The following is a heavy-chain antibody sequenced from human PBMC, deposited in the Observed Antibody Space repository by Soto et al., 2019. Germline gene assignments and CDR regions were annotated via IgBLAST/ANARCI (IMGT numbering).Heavy chain of an antibody. CDR3: ATALINGGAASCFDY. V-gene: IGHV3-23*01. D-gene: IGHD2-21*01. Sequence: PGGSLRLSCAASGFTLTNFAMSWVRQAPGKGLEWVSLISGSGGITYYADSVKGRFTISRDTSKNTLYLQMNSLRAEDTAVYHCATALINGGAASCFDYWGQGALVTVSS. CDR2: ISGSGGIT. J-gene: IGHJ4*02. CDR1: GFTLTNFA.